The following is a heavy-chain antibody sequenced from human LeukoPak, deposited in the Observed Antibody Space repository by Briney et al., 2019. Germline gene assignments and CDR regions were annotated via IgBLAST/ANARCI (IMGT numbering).Heavy chain of an antibody. J-gene: IGHJ4*02. CDR2: IKQDGSEK. V-gene: IGHV3-7*01. D-gene: IGHD6-6*01. CDR1: GFTFSSYW. CDR3: ASGGSLYRSSSQFDY. Sequence: PGRSLRLSCAASGFTFSSYWMSWVRQAPGKGLEWVANIKQDGSEKYYVDSVKGRFTISRDNAKNSLYLQMNSLRAEDTAVYYCASGGSLYRSSSQFDYWGQGTLVTVSS.